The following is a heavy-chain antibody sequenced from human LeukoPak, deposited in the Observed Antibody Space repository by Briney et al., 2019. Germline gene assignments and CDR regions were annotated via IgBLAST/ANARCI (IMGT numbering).Heavy chain of an antibody. CDR3: ARRVSGCEVSYFDY. V-gene: IGHV4-38-2*01. Sequence: SETLSLTCAVSGYSISSGYYCGWIRQPPGKGLEWIGSIYHSGSTYYNPSLKSRVTISVDTSKNQFSLKLSSVTAADTAVCYCARRVSGCEVSYFDYWGQGTLVTVSS. CDR1: GYSISSGYY. D-gene: IGHD6-19*01. CDR2: IYHSGST. J-gene: IGHJ4*02.